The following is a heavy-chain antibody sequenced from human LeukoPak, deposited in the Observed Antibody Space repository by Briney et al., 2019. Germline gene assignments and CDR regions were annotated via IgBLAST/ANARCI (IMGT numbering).Heavy chain of an antibody. CDR1: GYTFTGYY. CDR3: ARDPHVLRFLEWLSLFDY. J-gene: IGHJ4*02. Sequence: GASVKVSCKASGYTFTGYYMHWVRQAPGQGLEWMGWINPNSGGTNYAQRFQGRVTMTRDTSISTAYMELSRLRSDDTAVYYCARDPHVLRFLEWLSLFDYRGKGTLVTVSS. CDR2: INPNSGGT. D-gene: IGHD3-3*01. V-gene: IGHV1-2*02.